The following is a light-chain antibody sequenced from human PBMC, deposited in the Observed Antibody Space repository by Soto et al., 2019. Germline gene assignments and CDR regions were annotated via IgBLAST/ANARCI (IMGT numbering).Light chain of an antibody. Sequence: QSVLTQPPSVSGTPGQRVIISCSGSRSNIGSNSVNWYQQVPGTAPKLLIYINDQRPSGVPDRFSGSTSGTSVSLAISGLQSEDEADYYCASWDDRLKGYVFGTGTKVTVL. CDR1: RSNIGSNS. V-gene: IGLV1-44*01. J-gene: IGLJ1*01. CDR2: IND. CDR3: ASWDDRLKGYV.